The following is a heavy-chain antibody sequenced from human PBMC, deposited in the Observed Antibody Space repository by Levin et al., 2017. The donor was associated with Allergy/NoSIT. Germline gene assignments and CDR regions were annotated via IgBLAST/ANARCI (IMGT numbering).Heavy chain of an antibody. Sequence: PGGSLRLSCAASGFTFSSYWMHWVRQAPGKGLVWVSRINSDGSSTSYADSVKGRFTISRDNAKNTLYLQMNSLRAEDTAVYYCARTMYSSSWYGGFDYYDYGMDVWGQGTTVTVSS. CDR1: GFTFSSYW. J-gene: IGHJ6*02. V-gene: IGHV3-74*01. D-gene: IGHD6-13*01. CDR2: INSDGSST. CDR3: ARTMYSSSWYGGFDYYDYGMDV.